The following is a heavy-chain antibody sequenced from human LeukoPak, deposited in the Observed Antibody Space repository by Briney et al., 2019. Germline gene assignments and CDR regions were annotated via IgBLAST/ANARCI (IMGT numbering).Heavy chain of an antibody. Sequence: SETLSLTCSVSGGSISAYYWSWIRQPPGKGLEWIGYIYYSGSTNYNPSLKSRVTISVDTSKNQFSLKLSSVTAADTAVYYCARSIKDSYLDYWGQGTLVTVSS. CDR2: IYYSGST. CDR1: GGSISAYY. V-gene: IGHV4-59*08. D-gene: IGHD3-3*02. J-gene: IGHJ4*02. CDR3: ARSIKDSYLDY.